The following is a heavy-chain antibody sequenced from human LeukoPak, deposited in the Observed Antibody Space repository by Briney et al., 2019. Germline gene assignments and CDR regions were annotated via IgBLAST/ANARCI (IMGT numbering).Heavy chain of an antibody. Sequence: ASVKVSCKASGYTFTSYGISWVRQAPGQGLEWMGWISAYNGNTNYAQKLQGRVTMTTDTSTSTAYMELRSLRSDDTAVYYCARDKGRIAAAGTEMDYWGQGTLVTVSS. V-gene: IGHV1-18*01. CDR1: GYTFTSYG. J-gene: IGHJ4*02. CDR2: ISAYNGNT. CDR3: ARDKGRIAAAGTEMDY. D-gene: IGHD6-13*01.